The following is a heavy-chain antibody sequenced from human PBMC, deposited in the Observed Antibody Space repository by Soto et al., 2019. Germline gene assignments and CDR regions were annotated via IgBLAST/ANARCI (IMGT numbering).Heavy chain of an antibody. V-gene: IGHV3-30*18. Sequence: QVQLVESGGGVVQPGRSLRLSCAASGFTFSSYGMHWVRQAPGKGLEWVAVISYDGSNKYYADSVKGRFTISRDNSKNTLNLQMNGLRAGDRAVYYCAKEGGYYGSGSYSVGENYYGMDVWGQGTTVTVSS. D-gene: IGHD3-10*01. CDR3: AKEGGYYGSGSYSVGENYYGMDV. J-gene: IGHJ6*02. CDR2: ISYDGSNK. CDR1: GFTFSSYG.